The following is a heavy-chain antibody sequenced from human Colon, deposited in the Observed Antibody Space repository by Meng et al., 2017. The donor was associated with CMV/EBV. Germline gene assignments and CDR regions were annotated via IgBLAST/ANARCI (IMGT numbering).Heavy chain of an antibody. V-gene: IGHV4-39*07. CDR1: GGSISSSSYY. CDR2: IYYSGST. CDR3: ARGIVY. J-gene: IGHJ4*02. Sequence: SETLSLTCTVSGGSISSSSYYWGWIRPPPGKGREWIVSIYYSGSTYYNPSLKSRVTISVDTSKNQFSLKLSSVTAADTALYYCARGIVYWGQGTLVTVSS.